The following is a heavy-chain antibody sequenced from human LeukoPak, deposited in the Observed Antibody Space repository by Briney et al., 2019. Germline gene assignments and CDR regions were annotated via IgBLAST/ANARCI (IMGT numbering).Heavy chain of an antibody. CDR3: ATENAYYDFWSGYYRNLNWFDP. V-gene: IGHV3-7*01. CDR2: IKQDGSEK. D-gene: IGHD3-3*01. J-gene: IGHJ5*02. Sequence: PGGSLRLSCAASGFTFSSYWMSWVREAPGKGLEWVAKIKQDGSEKYYVDSVKGRFTTSRDNAKNSLYLQMNSLRAEDTAVYYCATENAYYDFWSGYYRNLNWFDPWGQGTLVTVSS. CDR1: GFTFSSYW.